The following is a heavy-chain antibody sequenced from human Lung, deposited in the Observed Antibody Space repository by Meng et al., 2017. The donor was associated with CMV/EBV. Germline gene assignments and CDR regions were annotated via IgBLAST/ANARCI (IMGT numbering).Heavy chain of an antibody. D-gene: IGHD2-2*02. CDR2: IIPIFGIA. CDR1: GGTFSSYA. CDR3: ARDLTGDCSSTSCYNYYYYYGMDV. V-gene: IGHV1-69*05. Sequence: SXXVSXKTYGGTFSSYAFSWVRQAPGQGLEWMGGIIPIFGIANYAQKFQDRVTITTDESTSTAYMELSSLRSEDTAVYYCARDLTGDCSSTSCYNYYYYYGMDVWXQGTTVT. J-gene: IGHJ6*02.